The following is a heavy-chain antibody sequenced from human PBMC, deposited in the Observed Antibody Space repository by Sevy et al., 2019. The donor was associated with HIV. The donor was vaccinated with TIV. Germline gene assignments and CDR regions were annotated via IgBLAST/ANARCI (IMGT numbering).Heavy chain of an antibody. V-gene: IGHV3-30-3*01. D-gene: IGHD6-6*01. CDR1: GFTFSSYA. CDR3: ARDAVKYSSSKKDPRLSYYYYYYMDV. J-gene: IGHJ6*03. Sequence: GGSLRLSCAASGFTFSSYAMHWVRQAPGKGLEWVAVISYDGSNKYYADSGKGRFTISRENSKNTLYLQMNSLRAEDKAVYYCARDAVKYSSSKKDPRLSYYYYYYMDVWGKGTTVTVSS. CDR2: ISYDGSNK.